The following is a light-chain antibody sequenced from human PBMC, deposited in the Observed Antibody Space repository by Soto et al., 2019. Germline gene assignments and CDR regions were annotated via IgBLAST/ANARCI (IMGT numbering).Light chain of an antibody. CDR1: QAISGY. CDR2: AAS. J-gene: IGKJ4*01. CDR3: QQSYTTPPT. V-gene: IGKV1-39*01. Sequence: IQMTQYPSSLSASVGDRVTITYRTSQAISGYLHWYQQKPGKAPKLLIYAASSLHSGVPSRFSGSGSGTDFTLTISSLQPEDFATYYCQQSYTTPPTFGGGTKVDIK.